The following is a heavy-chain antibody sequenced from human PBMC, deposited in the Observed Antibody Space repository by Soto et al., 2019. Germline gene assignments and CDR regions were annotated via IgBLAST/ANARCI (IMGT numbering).Heavy chain of an antibody. CDR2: IYHSGNT. Sequence: QVQLQESGPGLVKPSGTLSLTCAGSGGSISSSNWWSWVRQPPGKGLEWIGEIYHSGNTNYNPSLKRRATMAVDKSRNQFSLQLRSVTAAETAVYYCARRWGEGRVDYWGQGTLVTVSS. V-gene: IGHV4-4*02. J-gene: IGHJ4*02. CDR1: GGSISSSNW. CDR3: ARRWGEGRVDY. D-gene: IGHD3-10*01.